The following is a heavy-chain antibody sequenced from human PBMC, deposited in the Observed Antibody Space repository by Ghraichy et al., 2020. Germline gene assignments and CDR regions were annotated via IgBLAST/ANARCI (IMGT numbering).Heavy chain of an antibody. Sequence: SQTLSLTCAISGDSVSNYNVAWNWIRQSPSRGLEWLGRTYRMASQYAESVKSRMTISPDIFKNQFSLQLNSVTPEDTALYYCARGRDHGFDIWGQGTMVTVSS. CDR1: GDSVSNYNVA. J-gene: IGHJ3*02. CDR2: TYRMAS. CDR3: ARGRDHGFDI. V-gene: IGHV6-1*01.